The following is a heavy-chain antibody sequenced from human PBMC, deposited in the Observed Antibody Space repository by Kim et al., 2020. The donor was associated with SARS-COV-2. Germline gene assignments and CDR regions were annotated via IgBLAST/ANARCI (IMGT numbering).Heavy chain of an antibody. V-gene: IGHV3-33*01. CDR3: AIGGLEMATIFGY. J-gene: IGHJ4*02. Sequence: YADSVKGRFTISSDNSKTTLYLQMNSLRAEDTAVYYCAIGGLEMATIFGYWGQGTLVTVSS. D-gene: IGHD5-12*01.